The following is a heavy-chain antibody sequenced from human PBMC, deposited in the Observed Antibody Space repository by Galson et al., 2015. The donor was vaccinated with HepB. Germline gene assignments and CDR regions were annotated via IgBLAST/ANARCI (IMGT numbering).Heavy chain of an antibody. CDR2: VSHDETKK. V-gene: IGHV3-30*06. Sequence: SLRLSCAASGFALGAYAMRRVRQTAVKGLECVAYVSHDETKKHYAGSVQGRFTVSRDNSKDTLFLQMNSLRSADTALYYRATVGWVMTPGFDVWGRGAMVTVSS. D-gene: IGHD2-21*02. CDR1: GFALGAYA. J-gene: IGHJ3*01. CDR3: ATVGWVMTPGFDV.